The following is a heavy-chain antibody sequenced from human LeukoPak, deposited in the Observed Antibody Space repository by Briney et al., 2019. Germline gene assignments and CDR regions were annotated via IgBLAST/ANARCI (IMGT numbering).Heavy chain of an antibody. CDR3: ARDPPFSSGWYRNHFDY. V-gene: IGHV3-30*04. D-gene: IGHD6-19*01. Sequence: GGSLRLSCAPSGFTFDDFAMHWVRQAPGKRLEWVALISYDGGNKNYADSVKGRFTISRDNSKNTLYLHMKSLRPEDTAVYYCARDPPFSSGWYRNHFDYWGQGTLVTVAS. J-gene: IGHJ4*02. CDR1: GFTFDDFA. CDR2: ISYDGGNK.